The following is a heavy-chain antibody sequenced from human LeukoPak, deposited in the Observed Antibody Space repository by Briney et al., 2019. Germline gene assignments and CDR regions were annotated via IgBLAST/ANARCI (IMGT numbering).Heavy chain of an antibody. D-gene: IGHD2-15*01. CDR3: ARSVEGYCRGGSCYYYSYYMDV. Sequence: GGTLRLSCAASGFTFSHYGMTWVRQAPGMGLEWVSSISFNGGITYYPDSMKGRFTISRDNYKNTLYLQMNSLRAEDTAVYYCARSVEGYCRGGSCYYYSYYMDVWGKGTTVTVSS. V-gene: IGHV3-23*01. CDR2: ISFNGGIT. CDR1: GFTFSHYG. J-gene: IGHJ6*03.